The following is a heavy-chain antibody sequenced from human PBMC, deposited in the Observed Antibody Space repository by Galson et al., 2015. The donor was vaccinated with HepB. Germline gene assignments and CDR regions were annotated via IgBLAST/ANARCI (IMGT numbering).Heavy chain of an antibody. CDR2: INTFSGST. CDR3: ARYHYDFWSGYPAY. Sequence: SVKVSCKASGYTFTSYGISWVRQAPGQGLEWMGWINTFSGSTNFAQKFQGRVTLTTVTSTSTAYMGLRTLRSDDTAMYYCARYHYDFWSGYPAYWGQGTLVTVSS. D-gene: IGHD3-3*01. V-gene: IGHV1-18*01. CDR1: GYTFTSYG. J-gene: IGHJ4*02.